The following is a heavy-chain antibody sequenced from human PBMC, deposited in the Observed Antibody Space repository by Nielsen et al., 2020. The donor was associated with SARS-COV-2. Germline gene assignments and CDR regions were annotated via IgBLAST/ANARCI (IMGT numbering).Heavy chain of an antibody. V-gene: IGHV4-59*01. D-gene: IGHD6-19*01. Sequence: WIRQPPGKGLEWIGYIYYSGSTNYNPSLKSRVTISVDTSKNQFSLKLSSVTAADTAVYYCARVGGRIAVAGTAVHWFDPWGQGTLVTVSS. CDR3: ARVGGRIAVAGTAVHWFDP. J-gene: IGHJ5*02. CDR2: IYYSGST.